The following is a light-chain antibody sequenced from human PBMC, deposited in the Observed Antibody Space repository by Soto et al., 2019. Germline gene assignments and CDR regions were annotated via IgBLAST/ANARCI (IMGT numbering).Light chain of an antibody. CDR2: GAS. J-gene: IGKJ1*01. V-gene: IGKV3-20*01. CDR3: QQYGSSWT. CDR1: QSVSSSY. Sequence: ILVTHSPGPQSLSPGERATLSCRASQSVSSSYLAWYQQKPGQAPRLLIYGASSRATGIPDRFSGSGSGTDFTLTISRLAPEDFAVYYCQQYGSSWTFGQGTKVDNK.